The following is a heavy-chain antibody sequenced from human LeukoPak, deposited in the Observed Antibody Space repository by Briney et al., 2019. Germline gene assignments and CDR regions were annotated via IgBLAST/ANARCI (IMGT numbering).Heavy chain of an antibody. J-gene: IGHJ4*02. CDR1: GFRLSDSW. V-gene: IGHV3-7*01. Sequence: GGSLRLSCAACGFRLSDSWMTWVRQAPGKGLEGVANIRKDGNEIHYADSVEGRFTISRDNAKTSQYLQMNSLTAEDTGVYYCARDGDDWNDFDYWGQGTLVTVSS. D-gene: IGHD1-1*01. CDR2: IRKDGNEI. CDR3: ARDGDDWNDFDY.